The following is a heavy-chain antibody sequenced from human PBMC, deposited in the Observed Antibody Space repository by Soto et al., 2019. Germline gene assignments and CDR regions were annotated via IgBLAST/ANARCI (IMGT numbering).Heavy chain of an antibody. V-gene: IGHV3-21*01. J-gene: IGHJ4*02. CDR1: GFTFSIYT. D-gene: IGHD2-15*01. CDR3: ARVRSGGSGYFDY. CDR2: ISDISSHI. Sequence: PGGSLSLSCAASGFTFSIYTMTWVRQAPGKGLEWVSSISDISSHIYYSDSVKGRFTVSRDNAKNSLYLQVNSLRAEDTAVYYCARVRSGGSGYFDYWGQGTLVTVSS.